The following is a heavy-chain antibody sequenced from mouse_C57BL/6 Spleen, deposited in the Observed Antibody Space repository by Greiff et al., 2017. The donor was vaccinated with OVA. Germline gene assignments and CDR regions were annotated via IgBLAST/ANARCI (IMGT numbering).Heavy chain of an antibody. D-gene: IGHD3-3*01. J-gene: IGHJ3*01. V-gene: IGHV6-6*01. CDR1: GFSFRDAW. Sequence: EVKLLESGRGLVQPGASMKLSCAASGFSFRDAWMDWVRQSPVKGLEWVVEIRPKANNHATYYAESVKGSFTISRDDSTRRDYLQMNNLRAEDAGIYYCTRGGCARPFAYWGQGTLVTVSA. CDR2: IRPKANNHAT. CDR3: TRGGCARPFAY.